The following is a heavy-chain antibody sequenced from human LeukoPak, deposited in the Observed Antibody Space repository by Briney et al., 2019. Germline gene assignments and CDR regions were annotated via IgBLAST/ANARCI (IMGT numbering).Heavy chain of an antibody. V-gene: IGHV3-21*01. D-gene: IGHD5-18*01. CDR3: ARDRSTNSYAEYFFDY. J-gene: IGHJ4*02. CDR2: ISSSSYI. Sequence: GGSLRLSCAASGFTFSTYSMNWVRQALGKGLEWVSSISSSSYIYYADSVKGRFTISRDNAKNSLFLQMNSLRAEDTALYYCARDRSTNSYAEYFFDYWGQGTLVTVSS. CDR1: GFTFSTYS.